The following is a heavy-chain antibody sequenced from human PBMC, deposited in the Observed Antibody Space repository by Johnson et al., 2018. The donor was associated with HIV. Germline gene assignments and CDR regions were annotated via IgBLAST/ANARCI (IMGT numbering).Heavy chain of an antibody. J-gene: IGHJ3*02. Sequence: VQLVESGGGLVQPGGSLRLSCAASGFTFSSYWMSWVRQAPGKGLEWVANIKQDGSEKYYVDSVEGRLTISRDNAKNSLYLQIDSLRAGDTAVYYCARDGVYSSPWDAFDIWGQGTMVTVSS. V-gene: IGHV3-7*03. D-gene: IGHD6-13*01. CDR3: ARDGVYSSPWDAFDI. CDR2: IKQDGSEK. CDR1: GFTFSSYW.